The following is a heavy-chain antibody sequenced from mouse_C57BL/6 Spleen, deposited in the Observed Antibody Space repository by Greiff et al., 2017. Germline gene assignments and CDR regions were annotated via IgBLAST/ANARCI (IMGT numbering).Heavy chain of an antibody. CDR1: GYTFTDYA. CDR3: ARGPYDGYLYYYAMDY. Sequence: VQLQQSGPELVRPGVSVKISCKGSGYTFTDYAMHWVKQSHAKSLEWIGVISTYYGAASYNQKLKDKAPMSVDKAYSTAYMELARLTSEDSAVYYCARGPYDGYLYYYAMDYWGQGTSVTGSS. D-gene: IGHD2-3*01. CDR2: ISTYYGAA. V-gene: IGHV1-67*01. J-gene: IGHJ4*01.